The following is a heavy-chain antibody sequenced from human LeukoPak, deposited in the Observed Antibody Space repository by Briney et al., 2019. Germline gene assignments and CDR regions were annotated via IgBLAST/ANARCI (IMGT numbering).Heavy chain of an antibody. CDR1: GYTFTGYY. J-gene: IGHJ6*02. D-gene: IGHD2-15*01. V-gene: IGHV1-2*02. Sequence: GAPVKVSCKASGYTFTGYYMHWVRQAPGQGLEWMGWINPNSGGTNYAQKFQGRVTMTRDTSISTAYMELSRLRSDDTAVYYCARTPRDIVVVVAATLYYYYGMDVWGQGTTVTVSS. CDR2: INPNSGGT. CDR3: ARTPRDIVVVVAATLYYYYGMDV.